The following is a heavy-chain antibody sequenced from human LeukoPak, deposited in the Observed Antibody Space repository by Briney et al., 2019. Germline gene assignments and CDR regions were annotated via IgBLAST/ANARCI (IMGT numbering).Heavy chain of an antibody. CDR3: ARYLVGPLVGSYYSHYMDV. CDR2: INHSGST. J-gene: IGHJ6*03. D-gene: IGHD2-2*01. CDR1: GGSISSSSYY. V-gene: IGHV4-39*07. Sequence: SETLSLTCTVSGGSISSSSYYWGWIRQPPGKGLEWIGEINHSGSTNYNPSLKSRVTISVDTSKNQFSLKLSSVTAADTAVYYCARYLVGPLVGSYYSHYMDVWGKGTTVTISS.